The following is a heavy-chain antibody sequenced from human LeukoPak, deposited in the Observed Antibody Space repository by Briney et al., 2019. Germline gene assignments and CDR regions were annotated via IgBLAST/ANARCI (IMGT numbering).Heavy chain of an antibody. CDR2: ISYDGSNK. Sequence: GGSLRLSCAASGFTFSSYGMHWVRQAPGKGLEWVAVISYDGSNKYYADSVKGRFTISRDNSKNTLYLQMNSLRAEDTAVYYCARDLFVGGPYYYYGMDVWGQGTTVTVSS. V-gene: IGHV3-30*19. D-gene: IGHD3-16*01. CDR3: ARDLFVGGPYYYYGMDV. J-gene: IGHJ6*02. CDR1: GFTFSSYG.